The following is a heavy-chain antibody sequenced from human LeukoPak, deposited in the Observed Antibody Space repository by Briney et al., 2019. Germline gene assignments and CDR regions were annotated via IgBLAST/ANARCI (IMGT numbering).Heavy chain of an antibody. J-gene: IGHJ3*02. CDR1: GGSFSGYY. V-gene: IGHV4-34*01. CDR3: AKWANDRQAFDI. Sequence: PSETLSLTCAVYGGSFSGYYWSWIRQPPGKGLEWIGEISHSGSTTYHPSLKSRVTMSVDTSKNHFSLKIISVTAADTAVYYCAKWANDRQAFDIWGQGTMVTASS. CDR2: ISHSGST. D-gene: IGHD1-14*01.